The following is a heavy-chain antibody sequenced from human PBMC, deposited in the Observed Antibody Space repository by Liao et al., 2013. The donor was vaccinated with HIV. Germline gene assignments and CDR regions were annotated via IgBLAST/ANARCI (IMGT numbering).Heavy chain of an antibody. CDR1: GGSISSYY. J-gene: IGHJ4*02. CDR3: ARGGGRHYNFWSGGFDY. D-gene: IGHD3-3*01. V-gene: IGHV4-59*01. Sequence: QVQLQESGPGLVKPSETLSLTCTVSGGSISSYYWSWIRQSPGKELKWIGYIFDNGISKYSPSLRSRVTISRDTSKNQFSLRLNSVTAADTAVYFCARGGGRHYNFWSGGFDYWGQGILVTVSS. CDR2: IFDNGIS.